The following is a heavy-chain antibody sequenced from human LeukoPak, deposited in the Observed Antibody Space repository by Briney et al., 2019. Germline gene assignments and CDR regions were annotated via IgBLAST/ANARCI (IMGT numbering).Heavy chain of an antibody. CDR1: GFTFSSYV. J-gene: IGHJ5*02. D-gene: IGHD2-2*01. CDR2: IRSDGGNK. V-gene: IGHV3-30*02. CDR3: AKGVRTTDWFDP. Sequence: GGSLRLSCAASGFTFSSYVMHWVRQAPGKGLEWVAFIRSDGGNKYYADSVKGRFTVSRDNSKNTLYLQMNSLRPEDTAVYYCAKGVRTTDWFDPWGQGTLVTVSS.